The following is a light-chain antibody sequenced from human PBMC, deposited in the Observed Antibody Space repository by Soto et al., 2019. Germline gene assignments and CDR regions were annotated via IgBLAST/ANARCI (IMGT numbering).Light chain of an antibody. CDR1: QRISRH. CDR2: AAS. V-gene: IGKV1-39*01. Sequence: DIQMTQSPSSLSASVGDRVTITCRASQRISRHLNWYQQKPGKAPNLLIYAASSLQSGVPSRFSGSGSGTDFTLSISSPQPEDFATYYCQQSNNTPYTFGQGTKLEIK. J-gene: IGKJ2*01. CDR3: QQSNNTPYT.